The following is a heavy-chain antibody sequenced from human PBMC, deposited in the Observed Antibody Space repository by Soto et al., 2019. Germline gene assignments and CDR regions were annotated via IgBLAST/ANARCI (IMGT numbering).Heavy chain of an antibody. CDR2: IRGKPYGGTT. V-gene: IGHV3-49*01. CDR1: GITFGGAT. D-gene: IGHD5-18*01. Sequence: QPGGSLRLSCTASGITFGGATMNWFRQAPGKGLEWVGFIRGKPYGGTTKYNASVESRFIILRDESDSIAYLQMNSLKTEDTAVYYCTRPSGGNSYGLYWGQGTLVTVSS. CDR3: TRPSGGNSYGLY. J-gene: IGHJ4*02.